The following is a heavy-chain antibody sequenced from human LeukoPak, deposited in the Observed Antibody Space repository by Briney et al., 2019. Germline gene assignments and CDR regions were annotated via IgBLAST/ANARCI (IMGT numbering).Heavy chain of an antibody. CDR3: ARLLDYGDYGPFDY. CDR2: IYYSGST. D-gene: IGHD4-17*01. V-gene: IGHV4-39*07. J-gene: IGHJ4*02. Sequence: SETLSLTCTVSGGSISSSSYYWGWIRQPPGKGLEWIGSIYYSGSTYYNPPLKSRVTISVDTSKNQFSLKLSSVTAADTAVYYCARLLDYGDYGPFDYWGQGTLVTVSS. CDR1: GGSISSSSYY.